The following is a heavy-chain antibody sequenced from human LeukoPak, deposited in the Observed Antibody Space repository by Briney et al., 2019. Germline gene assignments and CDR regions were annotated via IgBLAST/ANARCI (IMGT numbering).Heavy chain of an antibody. D-gene: IGHD1-7*01. V-gene: IGHV1-24*01. CDR2: FDPEDGET. J-gene: IGHJ4*02. CDR3: ATGTLYNWNYGINY. CDR1: GYTLTELS. Sequence: GASVKVSCKVSGYTLTELSMHWVRQAPGKGLEWMGGFDPEDGETIYAQKFQGRVTMTEDTSTDTAYMELSSLGSEDTAVYYCATGTLYNWNYGINYWGQGTLVTVSS.